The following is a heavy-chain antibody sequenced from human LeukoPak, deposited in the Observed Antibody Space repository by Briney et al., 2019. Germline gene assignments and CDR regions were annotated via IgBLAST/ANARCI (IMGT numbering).Heavy chain of an antibody. Sequence: GGSLRLSCAASEFSVGRNYMTGARQAPGKALEWVSLIYSGGSTYYADSVKGRFTISRDNSKSTLYHQMNILRAEDTAVYYCARGGSRYFDWLPVDYWGQGTLVTVSS. V-gene: IGHV3-66*01. CDR1: EFSVGRNY. CDR3: ARGGSRYFDWLPVDY. J-gene: IGHJ4*02. CDR2: IYSGGST. D-gene: IGHD3-9*01.